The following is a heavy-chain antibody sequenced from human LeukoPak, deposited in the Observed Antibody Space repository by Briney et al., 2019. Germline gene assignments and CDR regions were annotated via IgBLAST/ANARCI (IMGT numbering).Heavy chain of an antibody. V-gene: IGHV3-23*01. CDR3: AKDLQIYSDFDS. CDR2: VNGRGTST. D-gene: IGHD6-13*01. Sequence: GGSLRLSCAASGFTFSSYAMSWVRRAPGKGLEWVSAVNGRGTSTFYADSVKGRFTISRDNSKNTLYLQMNSLRAEDTAIYYCAKDLQIYSDFDSWGQGTLVTVSS. J-gene: IGHJ4*02. CDR1: GFTFSSYA.